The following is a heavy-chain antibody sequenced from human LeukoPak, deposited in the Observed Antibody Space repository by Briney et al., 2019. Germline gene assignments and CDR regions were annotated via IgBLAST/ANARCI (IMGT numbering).Heavy chain of an antibody. CDR3: ARGRDGYYAFDI. J-gene: IGHJ3*02. D-gene: IGHD5-24*01. CDR1: GGTFSSYA. Sequence: SVTVSCKASGGTFSSYAISWVRQAPGQGLEWMGRIIPILGIANYAQKFQGRVTITADKSTSTAYMELSSLRSEDTAVYYCARGRDGYYAFDIWGQGTMVTVSS. CDR2: IIPILGIA. V-gene: IGHV1-69*04.